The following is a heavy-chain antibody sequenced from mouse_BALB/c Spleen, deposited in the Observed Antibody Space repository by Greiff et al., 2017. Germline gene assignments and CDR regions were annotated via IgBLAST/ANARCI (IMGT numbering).Heavy chain of an antibody. CDR2: ILPGSGST. V-gene: IGHV1-9*01. Sequence: VKLMESGAELMKPGASVKISCKATGYTFSSYWIEWVKQRPGHGLEWIGEILPGSGSTNYNEKFKGKATFTADTSSNTAYMQLSSLTSEDSAVYYCARSGGYYYFDYWGQGTTLTVSS. J-gene: IGHJ2*01. CDR3: ARSGGYYYFDY. CDR1: GYTFSSYW. D-gene: IGHD2-3*01.